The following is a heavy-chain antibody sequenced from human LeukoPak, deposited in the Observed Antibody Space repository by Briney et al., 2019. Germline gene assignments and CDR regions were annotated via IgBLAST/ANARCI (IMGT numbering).Heavy chain of an antibody. CDR1: GASISSHY. CDR3: ARGDYYDGGGRNWFDP. CDR2: IHTSWTT. Sequence: PSETLSLTCSVSGASISSHYWSFIRQPAGKGLEWIGRIHTSWTTYYNPSLKSRVTMSVDTSRNQFSLRLTSVTAADTAVYYCARGDYYDGGGRNWFDPWGQGTLVTVSS. J-gene: IGHJ5*02. D-gene: IGHD3-16*01. V-gene: IGHV4-4*07.